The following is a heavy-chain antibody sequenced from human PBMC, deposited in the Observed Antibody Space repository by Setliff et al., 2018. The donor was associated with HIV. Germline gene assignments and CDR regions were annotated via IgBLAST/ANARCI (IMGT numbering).Heavy chain of an antibody. CDR1: GYTLSELS. J-gene: IGHJ6*03. V-gene: IGHV1-24*01. CDR3: ARDRRAYTLLYYYYYMDV. D-gene: IGHD1-20*01. Sequence: ASVKVSCKVYGYTLSELSIHWVRQAPGKGLEWMGYFDPQDGETVYARKFQGRVTMTTDTSTSTAYMELRSLRSDDTAVYYCARDRRAYTLLYYYYYMDVWGKGTTVTVSS. CDR2: FDPQDGET.